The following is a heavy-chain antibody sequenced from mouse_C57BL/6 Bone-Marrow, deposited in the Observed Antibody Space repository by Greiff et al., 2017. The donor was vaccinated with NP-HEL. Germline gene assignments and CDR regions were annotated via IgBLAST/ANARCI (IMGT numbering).Heavy chain of an antibody. J-gene: IGHJ4*01. D-gene: IGHD1-1*01. V-gene: IGHV1-76*01. CDR1: GYTFTDYY. Sequence: QVQLKESGAELVRPGASVKLSCKASGYTFTDYYINWVKQRPGQGLEWIARIYPGSGNTYYNEKFKGKATLTAEKSSSTAYMQLSSLTSEDSAVYFCARSRSSLITTVVGRGVYYAMDYWGQGTSVTVSS. CDR3: ARSRSSLITTVVGRGVYYAMDY. CDR2: IYPGSGNT.